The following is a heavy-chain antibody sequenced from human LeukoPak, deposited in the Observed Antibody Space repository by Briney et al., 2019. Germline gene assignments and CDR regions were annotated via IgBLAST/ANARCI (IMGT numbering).Heavy chain of an antibody. D-gene: IGHD2-15*01. Sequence: GGSLRLSCAASGFTFSSYGMHWVRQAPGKGLEWVAVIWYDGSNKYYADSVKGRFTISRDNSMNTLYLQMNSLRAEDTAVYYYARDDVRYCSGGSCYLDYWGQGTLVTVSS. CDR1: GFTFSSYG. CDR3: ARDDVRYCSGGSCYLDY. V-gene: IGHV3-33*01. J-gene: IGHJ4*02. CDR2: IWYDGSNK.